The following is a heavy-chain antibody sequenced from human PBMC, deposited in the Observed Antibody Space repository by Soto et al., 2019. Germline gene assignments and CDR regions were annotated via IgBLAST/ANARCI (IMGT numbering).Heavy chain of an antibody. CDR1: GYTFTGYP. Sequence: QSHLVQSGAEVKKPGASVKVSCTASGYTFTGYPFHWVRQAPGQGLEWMAWINSSSSDSSFAPKIQGRVTVTMDAHSSTAYMALTRLRSDDTAVYYCATEMATIKGFFDKGGQGTPVAVSS. CDR2: INSSSSDS. J-gene: IGHJ4*02. D-gene: IGHD2-8*01. V-gene: IGHV1-2*02. CDR3: ATEMATIKGFFDK.